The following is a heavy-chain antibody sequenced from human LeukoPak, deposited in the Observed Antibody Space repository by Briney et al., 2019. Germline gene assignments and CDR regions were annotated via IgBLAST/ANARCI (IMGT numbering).Heavy chain of an antibody. CDR3: ARDGTMSSRAPGGVPDY. J-gene: IGHJ4*02. D-gene: IGHD3-10*02. CDR2: IIPIFGTA. CDR1: GGTFSSYA. V-gene: IGHV1-69*06. Sequence: SVKVSCKASGGTFSSYAISWVRQAPGQGLEWMGGIIPIFGTANYAQKFQGRVTITADKSTSTAYMELSRLRSDDTAVYYCARDGTMSSRAPGGVPDYWGQGTLVTVSS.